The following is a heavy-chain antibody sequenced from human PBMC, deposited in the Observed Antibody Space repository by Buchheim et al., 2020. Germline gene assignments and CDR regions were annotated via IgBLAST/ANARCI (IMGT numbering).Heavy chain of an antibody. CDR2: INHSGST. D-gene: IGHD3-10*01. J-gene: IGHJ6*02. Sequence: QVQLQQWGAGLLKPSETLSLTCAVYGGSFSGYYWSWIRQPPGKGLEWIGEINHSGSTNYNPSLKSRVTISVDTSKNQFSLKLSSVTAADTAVYYCARKPITMVRGFARRNGMDVWGQGTT. CDR1: GGSFSGYY. V-gene: IGHV4-34*01. CDR3: ARKPITMVRGFARRNGMDV.